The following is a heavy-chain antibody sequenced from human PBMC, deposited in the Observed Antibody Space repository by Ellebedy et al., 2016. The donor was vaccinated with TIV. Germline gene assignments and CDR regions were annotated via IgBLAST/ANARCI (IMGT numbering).Heavy chain of an antibody. CDR1: GYTFTTYG. CDR2: VNPNTGGT. CDR3: ARRIGARPPAN. J-gene: IGHJ4*02. Sequence: ASVKVSCXASGYTFTTYGISWVRQAPGQGLEWMGWVNPNTGGTKYAPKYQGRVTMTRETTISTAYMDLSSLRSDDTAVYYCARRIGARPPANWGQGTLVTVSS. V-gene: IGHV1-2*02. D-gene: IGHD3-16*01.